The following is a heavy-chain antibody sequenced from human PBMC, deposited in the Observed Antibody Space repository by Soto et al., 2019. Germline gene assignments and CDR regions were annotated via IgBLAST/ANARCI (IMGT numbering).Heavy chain of an antibody. CDR2: MNPNSGNT. CDR3: ARDDPIAVAGTDYYYYGMDV. CDR1: GYTFTSYD. V-gene: IGHV1-8*01. D-gene: IGHD6-19*01. J-gene: IGHJ6*02. Sequence: GASVKVSCKASGYTFTSYDINWVRQATGQGLEWMGWMNPNSGNTGYAQKFQGRVTMTRNTSTSTAYMELRSLRSDDTAVYYCARDDPIAVAGTDYYYYGMDVWGQGTTVTVSS.